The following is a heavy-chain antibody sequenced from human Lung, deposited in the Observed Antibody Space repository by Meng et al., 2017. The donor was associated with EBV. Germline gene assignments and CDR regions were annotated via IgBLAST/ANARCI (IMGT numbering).Heavy chain of an antibody. V-gene: IGHV4-4*02. CDR3: ARVCEVCLDY. CDR2: IYHSGST. Sequence: ESGPGLVKPLGTLSLPCTVSGDSIRGSNWWRWVRQPPGKGLEWIGEIYHSGSTNYNPSLKSRVTISVDKSKNQFSLKLSSVTAADTAVYYCARVCEVCLDYWGQGTLVTVSS. CDR1: GDSIRGSNW. J-gene: IGHJ4*02. D-gene: IGHD5/OR15-5a*01.